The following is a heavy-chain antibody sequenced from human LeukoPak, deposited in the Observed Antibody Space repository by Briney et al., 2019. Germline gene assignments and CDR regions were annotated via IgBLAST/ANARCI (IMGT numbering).Heavy chain of an antibody. CDR1: GGSISSYY. Sequence: PSETLSLTCTVSGGSISSYYWSWIRQPPGKGLEWIGHIYYSGSTNYNPSLKSRVTISVDTSKNQFSLKLSSVTAADTAVYYCAGTGGGYLNYFDYWGQGTLVTVSS. D-gene: IGHD3-22*01. CDR2: IYYSGST. J-gene: IGHJ4*02. V-gene: IGHV4-59*01. CDR3: AGTGGGYLNYFDY.